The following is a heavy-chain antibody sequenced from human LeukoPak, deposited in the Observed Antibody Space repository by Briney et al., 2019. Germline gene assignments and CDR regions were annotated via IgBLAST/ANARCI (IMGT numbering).Heavy chain of an antibody. CDR3: ARAGSGSYVGAFDI. J-gene: IGHJ3*02. CDR2: ISSSGSTI. V-gene: IGHV3-48*03. D-gene: IGHD1-26*01. Sequence: GGSLRLSCAASGFTFSSYEMNWVRQAPGKGLEWVSYISSSGSTIYYADSVKGRFTISRDNAKNSLYLQMNSLRAEDTALYYCARAGSGSYVGAFDIWGQGTMVTVSS. CDR1: GFTFSSYE.